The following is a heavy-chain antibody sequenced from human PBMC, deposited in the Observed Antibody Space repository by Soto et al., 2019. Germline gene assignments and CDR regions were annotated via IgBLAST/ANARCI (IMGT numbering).Heavy chain of an antibody. CDR1: GGSVNVGDHY. CDR2: ISYSGNT. D-gene: IGHD3-22*01. V-gene: IGHV4-31*03. Sequence: SETLSLTCTVSGGSVNVGDHYWSWIRQFPGRGLEWIGYISYSGNTYYNPSLKGRVTISVDTSKNQFSLKLSSVTAADTAVYYCASTGSSGYYCFLGYWGEGTLVTVSS. J-gene: IGHJ4*02. CDR3: ASTGSSGYYCFLGY.